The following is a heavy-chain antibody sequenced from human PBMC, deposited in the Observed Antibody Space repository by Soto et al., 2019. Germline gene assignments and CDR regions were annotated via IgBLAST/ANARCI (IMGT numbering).Heavy chain of an antibody. CDR2: ISSSTSHT. Sequence: GGSLRLSCAVSGFTFSDYYMTWIRQAPGKGLEWVSYISSSTSHTNYADSVKGRFTISRDNAKNSLFLQMNSLRAEDTAVYYCARRGPGTYFDYWGQGTLVTVSS. CDR1: GFTFSDYY. D-gene: IGHD6-13*01. V-gene: IGHV3-11*03. J-gene: IGHJ4*02. CDR3: ARRGPGTYFDY.